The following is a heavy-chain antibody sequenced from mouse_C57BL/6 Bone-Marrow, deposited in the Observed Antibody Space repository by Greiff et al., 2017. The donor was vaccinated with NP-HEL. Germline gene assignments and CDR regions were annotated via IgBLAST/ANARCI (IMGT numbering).Heavy chain of an antibody. D-gene: IGHD1-1*01. CDR2: ISDGGSYT. V-gene: IGHV5-4*03. CDR3: ARAPYGSSPAWFAY. J-gene: IGHJ3*01. Sequence: EVMLVESGGGLVKPGGSLKLSCAASGFTFSSYAMSWVRQTPEKRLEWVATISDGGSYTYYPDNVKGRFTISRDNAKNNLYLQMSHLKSEDTAMYYCARAPYGSSPAWFAYWGQGTLVTVSA. CDR1: GFTFSSYA.